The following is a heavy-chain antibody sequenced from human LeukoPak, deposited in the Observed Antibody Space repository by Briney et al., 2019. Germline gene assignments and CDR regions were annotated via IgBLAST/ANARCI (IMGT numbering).Heavy chain of an antibody. D-gene: IGHD4-23*01. Sequence: GASVKVSCKASGFTFTSYYMHWVRQAPGQGLEWLGIISPTGSSTSYAQKFQGRVTMTRDTSTGTVYMELRRLTSEDTATYYCARDSPGNSRPDAFDIWGQGTLVTVSS. CDR2: ISPTGSST. CDR1: GFTFTSYY. CDR3: ARDSPGNSRPDAFDI. J-gene: IGHJ3*02. V-gene: IGHV1-46*01.